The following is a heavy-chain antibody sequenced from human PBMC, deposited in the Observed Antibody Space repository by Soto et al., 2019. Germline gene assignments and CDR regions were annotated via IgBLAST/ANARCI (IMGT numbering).Heavy chain of an antibody. CDR3: ARDPEEWELTFDF. J-gene: IGHJ4*02. Sequence: GGSLRLSCAASGFTFRSYWMHWVRQVPGKGLVWVSRINSDGSSTSYADSVKGRFTISRDNVKNTLYLQMNSLRAEDTAVYFCARDPEEWELTFDFWGQGTLVTVSS. CDR2: INSDGSST. V-gene: IGHV3-74*01. D-gene: IGHD1-26*01. CDR1: GFTFRSYW.